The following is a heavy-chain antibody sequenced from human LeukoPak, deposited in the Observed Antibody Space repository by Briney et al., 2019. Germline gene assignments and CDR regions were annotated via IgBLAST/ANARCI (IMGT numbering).Heavy chain of an antibody. D-gene: IGHD3-22*01. J-gene: IGHJ6*03. Sequence: SETLSLTCTVSGDSISNTDSYWGWIRQPPGQGLEWVGSIYHSGTTHYNPSLTSRVTMSVDTSKNQFSLKLSSVTAADTAVYYCARLYDSGGLGFYYHMDVWGKGTTVTVSS. CDR2: IYHSGTT. CDR1: GDSISNTDSY. CDR3: ARLYDSGGLGFYYHMDV. V-gene: IGHV4-39*01.